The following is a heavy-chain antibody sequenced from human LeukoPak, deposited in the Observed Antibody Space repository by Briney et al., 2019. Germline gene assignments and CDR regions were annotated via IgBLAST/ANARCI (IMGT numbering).Heavy chain of an antibody. J-gene: IGHJ5*02. CDR3: ARDLYCSSTSCYQP. Sequence: SETLSLTCSVSGGSIRSSSYYWGWIRQPPGKGLEWIGSIYYSGSTYYNSSLKSRVTISVDTSKNQFSLKLSSVTAADTAVYYCARDLYCSSTSCYQPWGQGTLVTVSS. CDR2: IYYSGST. V-gene: IGHV4-39*07. CDR1: GGSIRSSSYY. D-gene: IGHD2-2*01.